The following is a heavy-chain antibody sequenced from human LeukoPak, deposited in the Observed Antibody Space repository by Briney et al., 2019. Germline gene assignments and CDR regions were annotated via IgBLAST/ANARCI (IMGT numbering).Heavy chain of an antibody. CDR2: IYYSGTT. CDR1: GGSISSGGYY. V-gene: IGHV4-31*11. CDR3: ARDRSSWGLDC. J-gene: IGHJ4*02. Sequence: SETLSLTCGVSGGSISSGGYYWSWIRQHPGQGLEWIGYIYYSGTTYYNPSLKSRVTISVDTSKNQFSLKLTSLTAADTAVYYCARDRSSWGLDCWGQGTLVTVSS. D-gene: IGHD7-27*01.